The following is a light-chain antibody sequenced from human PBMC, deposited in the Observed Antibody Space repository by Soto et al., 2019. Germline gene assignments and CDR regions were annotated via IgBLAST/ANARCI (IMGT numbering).Light chain of an antibody. CDR2: DAS. V-gene: IGKV1-5*01. CDR1: QSISSW. Sequence: DIQMTQSPSTLSASVGDRVTITFRASQSISSWLAWYQQKPGKAPKLLIYDASSLESGVPSRFSGSRSGTEFILTVSSLQPDDFATYYCQQYNDSFPYTFGQGTRLEIK. CDR3: QQYNDSFPYT. J-gene: IGKJ5*01.